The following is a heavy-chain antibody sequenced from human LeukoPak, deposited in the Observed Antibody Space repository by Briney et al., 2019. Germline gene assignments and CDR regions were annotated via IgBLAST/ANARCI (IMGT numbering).Heavy chain of an antibody. V-gene: IGHV4-39*01. CDR1: GGSVSSTSYY. D-gene: IGHD2-15*01. CDR2: FYYTGST. Sequence: SETLSLTCTVSGGSVSSTSYYWAWIRQPPGEGLEWIGHFYYTGSTYYNPSLKSRVTISVDTSKNQFSLKMNSVTAADTAVYYCARVAGSGYCEYWGQGTLVTVSS. J-gene: IGHJ4*02. CDR3: ARVAGSGYCEY.